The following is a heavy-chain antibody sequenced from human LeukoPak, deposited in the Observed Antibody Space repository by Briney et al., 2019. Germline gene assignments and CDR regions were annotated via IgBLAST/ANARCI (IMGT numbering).Heavy chain of an antibody. Sequence: GGSLRLSCAASGFTFSSYGMHWVRQAPGKGLEWVAVISYDGSNKYYADSVKGRFTISRDNSKNTLYLQMNSLRAEDTAVYYCAKTRFVAYYDSRNSFGYWGQGTLVTVSS. CDR1: GFTFSSYG. CDR2: ISYDGSNK. J-gene: IGHJ4*02. CDR3: AKTRFVAYYDSRNSFGY. V-gene: IGHV3-30*18. D-gene: IGHD3-22*01.